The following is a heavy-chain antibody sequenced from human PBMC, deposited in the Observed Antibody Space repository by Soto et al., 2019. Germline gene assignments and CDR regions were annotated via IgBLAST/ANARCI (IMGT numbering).Heavy chain of an antibody. V-gene: IGHV3-74*01. CDR3: ARGRPYGMDV. Sequence: VQLVESGGGLVQPGGSLRVSCAASGFTFGSYWINWVRQAPGKGLVWVSRIDSDGSSTTYADSVKGRFTTSRDNAKTTLYLQMSSLRVEDAAVYYCARGRPYGMDVWGQGTTVTVSS. CDR2: IDSDGSST. J-gene: IGHJ6*02. CDR1: GFTFGSYW.